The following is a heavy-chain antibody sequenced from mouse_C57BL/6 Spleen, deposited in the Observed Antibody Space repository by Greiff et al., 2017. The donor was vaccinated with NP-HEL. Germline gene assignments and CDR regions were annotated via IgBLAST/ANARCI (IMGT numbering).Heavy chain of an antibody. D-gene: IGHD1-1*01. J-gene: IGHJ1*03. Sequence: VQLKQSGPELVKPGASVKLSCKASGYTFTSYDINWVKQRPGQGLEWIGWFYPRDGSTKYNEKFKGKATLTVDTSSSTAYMELHSLTSEDSAVYFCARRNYYGSSYWYFDVWGTGTTVTVSS. V-gene: IGHV1-85*01. CDR3: ARRNYYGSSYWYFDV. CDR1: GYTFTSYD. CDR2: FYPRDGST.